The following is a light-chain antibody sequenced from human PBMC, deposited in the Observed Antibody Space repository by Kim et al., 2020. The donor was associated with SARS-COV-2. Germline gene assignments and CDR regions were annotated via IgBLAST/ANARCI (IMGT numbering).Light chain of an antibody. CDR1: QDISNY. Sequence: DIQMTQSPSSLSASVGDRVTITCQASQDISNYLNWYQQKPGKAPKLLIYDASNLETGVPSRFSGSGFGTDFTFTISSLQPEDIATYYCQQYDNLLGFTFGPGTKVDIK. CDR3: QQYDNLLGFT. J-gene: IGKJ3*01. CDR2: DAS. V-gene: IGKV1-33*01.